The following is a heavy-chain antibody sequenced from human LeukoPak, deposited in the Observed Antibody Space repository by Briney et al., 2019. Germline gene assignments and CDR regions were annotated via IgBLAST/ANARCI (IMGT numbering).Heavy chain of an antibody. CDR1: GFTFSNYA. CDR3: AKWGDYDVLTGYYVPDY. J-gene: IGHJ4*02. D-gene: IGHD3-9*01. CDR2: ILGSGGGT. Sequence: GGSLRLSCAASGFTFSNYAMSWVRQAPGKGLEWVSAILGSGGGTYYADSVKGRFTVSRDNSKSTLYLQMNSLRAEDTALYYCAKWGDYDVLTGYYVPDYWGQGTLVTVSS. V-gene: IGHV3-23*01.